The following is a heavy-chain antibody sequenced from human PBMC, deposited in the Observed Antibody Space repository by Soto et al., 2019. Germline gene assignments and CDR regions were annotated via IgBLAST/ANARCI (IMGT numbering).Heavy chain of an antibody. CDR3: AKDGGAVPAHFDY. Sequence: EVQLLESGGGLVQRGGSLRLSCEASGFTFSSYAMGWVRQSPGKGLEWVSSFSGSGTSTYYADSVKGRFAISRDNSKNTLYLQMNSLRADDTAVYYCAKDGGAVPAHFDYWGQGTLVTVSS. CDR2: FSGSGTST. D-gene: IGHD2-2*01. V-gene: IGHV3-23*01. CDR1: GFTFSSYA. J-gene: IGHJ4*02.